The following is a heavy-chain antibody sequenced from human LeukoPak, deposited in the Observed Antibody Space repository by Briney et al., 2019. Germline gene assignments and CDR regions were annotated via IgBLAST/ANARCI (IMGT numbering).Heavy chain of an antibody. J-gene: IGHJ6*04. D-gene: IGHD6-19*01. CDR3: TRDLIAVAGTSSDYYYYGMDV. Sequence: SETLSLTCTVSGGSISSYYWSWIRQPPGKGLEWIGYIYYSGSTNYNPSLKSRVTISVDTSKNQFSLKLSSVTAADTAVYYCTRDLIAVAGTSSDYYYYGMDVWGKGTTVTVSS. V-gene: IGHV4-59*01. CDR2: IYYSGST. CDR1: GGSISSYY.